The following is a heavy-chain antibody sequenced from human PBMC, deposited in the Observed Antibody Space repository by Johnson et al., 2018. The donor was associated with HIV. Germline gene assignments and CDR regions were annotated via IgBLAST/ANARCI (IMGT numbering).Heavy chain of an antibody. CDR1: GFTFSSYW. J-gene: IGHJ3*02. CDR3: ARDGSGSYYNGHAFDI. CDR2: IKQDGSEK. D-gene: IGHD3-10*01. V-gene: IGHV3-7*03. Sequence: EVQLVESGGGLVKPGGSLRLSCAASGFTFSSYWMSWVRQAPGKGLEWVANIKQDGSEKYYVDSVKGRFTISRDNTKNSLYLQMNSLRAEDTALYYCARDGSGSYYNGHAFDIWGQGTMVTVSS.